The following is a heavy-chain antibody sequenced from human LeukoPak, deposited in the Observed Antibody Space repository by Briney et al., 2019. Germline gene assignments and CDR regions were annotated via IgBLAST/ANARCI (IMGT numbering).Heavy chain of an antibody. CDR1: GGSFSGYY. CDR2: VYKSGST. J-gene: IGHJ6*03. D-gene: IGHD2-21*02. V-gene: IGHV4-34*01. CDR3: ARTAIRGFYMDV. Sequence: SETLSLTCAVYGGSFSGYYWSWIRQPPGKGLEWIGSVYKSGSTYYHSSLKSRVTISVDTSKNQFSLKVSSVTAADTAVYYCARTAIRGFYMDVWGKGTTVTVSS.